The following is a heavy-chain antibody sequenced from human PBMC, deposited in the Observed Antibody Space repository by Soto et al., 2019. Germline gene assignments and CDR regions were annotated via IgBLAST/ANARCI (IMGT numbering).Heavy chain of an antibody. CDR1: GYTFTSYG. CDR2: ISAYNGNT. CDR3: VGDGGLQPEY. J-gene: IGHJ4*02. V-gene: IGHV1-18*01. Sequence: QVQLVQSGAEVKKPGASVKVSCKASGYTFTSYGISWVRQAPGQGLEWMGWISAYNGNTNYAQKLQGRVTMTTDTGTRTVYMELWIMGSDVTALYYCVGDGGLQPEYWGQGNLVPVPS. D-gene: IGHD2-15*01.